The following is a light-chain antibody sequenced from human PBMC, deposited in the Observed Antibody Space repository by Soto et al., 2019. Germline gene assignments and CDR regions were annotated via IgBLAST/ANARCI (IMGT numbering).Light chain of an antibody. CDR3: QQSYNTLWT. Sequence: DIQMTQSPSSLSASVGDRVTITCRASQSISRYLNWYQQKPGKAPKLLIHDASSLQSKVPSRFSGSGSGTDFTLTISSLQPEDFATYYCQQSYNTLWTFGQGTKVDIK. V-gene: IGKV1-39*01. CDR1: QSISRY. J-gene: IGKJ1*01. CDR2: DAS.